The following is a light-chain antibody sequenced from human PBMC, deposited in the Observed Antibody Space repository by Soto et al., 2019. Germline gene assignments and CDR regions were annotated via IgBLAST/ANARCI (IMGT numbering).Light chain of an antibody. CDR3: HQYGSSPLYT. Sequence: EIVLTQSPGTLSLSPGERATLSCRASQSVSSRYLAWYQQKPGQAPRLLIYGASSRTTGIPDRFSGSGSGTDFTLTISRLEPEDFAVYYCHQYGSSPLYTFGQGTKLEIK. CDR1: QSVSSRY. J-gene: IGKJ2*01. V-gene: IGKV3-20*01. CDR2: GAS.